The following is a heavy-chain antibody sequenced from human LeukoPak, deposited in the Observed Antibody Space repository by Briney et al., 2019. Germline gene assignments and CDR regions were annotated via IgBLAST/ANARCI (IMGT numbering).Heavy chain of an antibody. D-gene: IGHD3-3*01. V-gene: IGHV3-21*01. CDR1: GFSFSSYS. CDR3: ARETGFYDFWSGYPYFDY. CDR2: ISASGNYI. J-gene: IGHJ4*02. Sequence: GGSLRLSCAAPGFSFSSYSMNWVRQAPGRGLEWVSSISASGNYIYYADSVKGRFTISRDNAKNTLYLQMNSLRAEDTAVYYCARETGFYDFWSGYPYFDYWGQGTLVTVSS.